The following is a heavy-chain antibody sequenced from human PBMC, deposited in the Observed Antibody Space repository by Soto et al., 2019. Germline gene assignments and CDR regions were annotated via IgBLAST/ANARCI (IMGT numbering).Heavy chain of an antibody. Sequence: GXPVKVACKASGYPLTSYYMHWVRQAPGQGLEWMGIINPSGGSTSYAQKFQGRVTMTRDTSTSTVYMELSSLRSEDTAVYYCASPTPLTMVPGVTGIDLYGMDVCGQGTTVTVSS. V-gene: IGHV1-46*01. J-gene: IGHJ6*02. D-gene: IGHD3-10*01. CDR1: GYPLTSYY. CDR3: ASPTPLTMVPGVTGIDLYGMDV. CDR2: INPSGGST.